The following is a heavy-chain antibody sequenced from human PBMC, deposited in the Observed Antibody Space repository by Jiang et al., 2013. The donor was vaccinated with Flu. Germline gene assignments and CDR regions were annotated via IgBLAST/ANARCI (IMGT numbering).Heavy chain of an antibody. CDR1: GGSISSYY. CDR2: IYYSGST. J-gene: IGHJ6*04. CDR3: ARETRDYDYYYYGMDV. Sequence: GSGLVKPSETLSLTCTVSGGSISSYYWSWIRQPPGKGLEWIGYIYYSGSTNYNPSLKSRVTISVDTSKNQFSLKLSSVTAADTAVYYCARETRDYDYYYYGMDVWGKGTTVTVSS. V-gene: IGHV4-59*01. D-gene: IGHD4-17*01.